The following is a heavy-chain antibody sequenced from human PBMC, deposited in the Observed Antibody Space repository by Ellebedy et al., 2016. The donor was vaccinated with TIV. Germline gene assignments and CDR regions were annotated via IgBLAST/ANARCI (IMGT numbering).Heavy chain of an antibody. Sequence: SGPTLVKPTQTLTLTCTFSGFSLSTSGMCVSWIRQPPGKALEWLARIDWDDDKYYSTSLKTRLTISKDTSKNQVVLTMTNMDPVDTATYYCARMIAVAGNDAFDIWGQGTTVTVSS. D-gene: IGHD6-19*01. CDR2: IDWDDDK. J-gene: IGHJ3*02. CDR1: GFSLSTSGMC. V-gene: IGHV2-70*11. CDR3: ARMIAVAGNDAFDI.